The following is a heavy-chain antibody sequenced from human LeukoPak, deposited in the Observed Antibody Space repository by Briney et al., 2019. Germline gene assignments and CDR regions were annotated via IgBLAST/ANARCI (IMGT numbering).Heavy chain of an antibody. CDR3: ARGPDSSGYSTEYSFDY. CDR1: GGTFSSYA. Sequence: SVTVSCTASGGTFSSYAISWVRQAPGQGLEWMGGIIPIFGTARSAQKFQGRVTITADKSTGTAYMELSSLRSEDTAVYYCARGPDSSGYSTEYSFDYWGQGTLVTVSS. J-gene: IGHJ4*02. CDR2: IIPIFGTA. V-gene: IGHV1-69*06. D-gene: IGHD3-22*01.